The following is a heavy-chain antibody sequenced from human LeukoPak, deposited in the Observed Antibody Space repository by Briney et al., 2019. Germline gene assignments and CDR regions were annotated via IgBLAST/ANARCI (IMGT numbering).Heavy chain of an antibody. J-gene: IGHJ6*03. CDR1: GGTFSIYA. Sequence: SVKLSCKASGGTFSIYAISWVRQAPGQGLEWMGGIIPIFGTANYAQKFQGRVTITADESTSTAYMELSSLRSEDTAVYYCARWRASGGYYYYYMDVWGKGTTVTVSS. CDR3: ARWRASGGYYYYYMDV. CDR2: IIPIFGTA. V-gene: IGHV1-69*13. D-gene: IGHD3-10*01.